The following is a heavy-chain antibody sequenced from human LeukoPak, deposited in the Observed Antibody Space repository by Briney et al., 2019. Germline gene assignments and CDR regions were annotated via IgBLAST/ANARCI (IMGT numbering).Heavy chain of an antibody. D-gene: IGHD5-18*01. V-gene: IGHV3-23*01. CDR3: AKDHRNTAMVTGGFFDY. CDR2: LSGDGDSR. CDR1: GFSFSGYA. J-gene: IGHJ4*02. Sequence: GGSLRLSCAASGFSFSGYAMSWVRQAPGKGLEWVSGLSGDGDSRYYADSVKGRFTISRDNSKNTVYLQMNSLRVEDTAVYYWAKDHRNTAMVTGGFFDYWGQGTVVTLSS.